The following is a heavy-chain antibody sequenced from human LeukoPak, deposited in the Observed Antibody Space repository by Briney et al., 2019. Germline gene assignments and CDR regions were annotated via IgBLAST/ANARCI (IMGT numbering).Heavy chain of an antibody. CDR2: ISAYNGNT. D-gene: IGHD2-8*01. Sequence: ASVKVSCKASGYTLTSYGISWVRQAPGQGLEWMGWISAYNGNTNYAQKLQGRVTMTTDTSTSTAYMELRSLRSDDTAVYYCARGPYCTNGVCYTEVDYWGQGTLVTVSS. V-gene: IGHV1-18*01. CDR1: GYTLTSYG. CDR3: ARGPYCTNGVCYTEVDY. J-gene: IGHJ4*02.